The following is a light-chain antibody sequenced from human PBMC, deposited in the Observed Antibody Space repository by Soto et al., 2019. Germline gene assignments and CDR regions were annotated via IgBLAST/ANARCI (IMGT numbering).Light chain of an antibody. CDR1: SNDVGGYNY. J-gene: IGLJ1*01. CDR2: DVS. V-gene: IGLV2-14*01. Sequence: LTQPASVSGSPGQSITISCTGTSNDVGGYNYVSWYQQHPGKAPKLMIYDVSNRPSGVSNRFSGSKSGNTASLTISGLQAEDEADYYCSSYTSSSTYVFGAGTKVTVL. CDR3: SSYTSSSTYV.